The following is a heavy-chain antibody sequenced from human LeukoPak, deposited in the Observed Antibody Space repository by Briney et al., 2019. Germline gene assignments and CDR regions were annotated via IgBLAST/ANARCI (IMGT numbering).Heavy chain of an antibody. V-gene: IGHV4-59*01. Sequence: SETLSLTCTVSGGSISSYYWSWIRQPPGKGLEWIGYIYYSGSTNYNPSLKSRVTISVDTSKNQFSLKLSSVIAADTAVYYCARVPPNSYDFWSPPYYMDVWGKGTTVTVSS. CDR2: IYYSGST. D-gene: IGHD3-3*01. J-gene: IGHJ6*03. CDR3: ARVPPNSYDFWSPPYYMDV. CDR1: GGSISSYY.